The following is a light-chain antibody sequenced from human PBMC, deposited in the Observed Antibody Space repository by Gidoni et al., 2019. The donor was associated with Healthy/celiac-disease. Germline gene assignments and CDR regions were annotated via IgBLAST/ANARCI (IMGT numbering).Light chain of an antibody. CDR3: QQYNNWSTWT. J-gene: IGKJ1*01. CDR2: GAS. Sequence: EIVMTQSPATLSVSPGERATLSCRASQSVSSNLAWYQQKPGQAPRLLIYGASTRATGIPARFSGSGSGTEFTLTISSLQSEDFAVYYCQQYNNWSTWTFGQXTKVEIK. CDR1: QSVSSN. V-gene: IGKV3-15*01.